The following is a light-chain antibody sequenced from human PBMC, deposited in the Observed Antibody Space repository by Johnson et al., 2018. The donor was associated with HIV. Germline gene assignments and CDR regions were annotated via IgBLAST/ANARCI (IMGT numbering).Light chain of an antibody. CDR2: ENN. V-gene: IGLV1-51*02. CDR3: GTWDSSLSTYV. CDR1: SSNIGNNY. J-gene: IGLJ1*01. Sequence: QSVLTQPPSVSAAPGQKVTISCSGGSSNIGNNYVSWYQQLPGTAPKVLIHENNKRPSGFPDRFSGSKSGTSATLGIPALKTGDAADYYCGTWDSSLSTYVFGTGTSVIVL.